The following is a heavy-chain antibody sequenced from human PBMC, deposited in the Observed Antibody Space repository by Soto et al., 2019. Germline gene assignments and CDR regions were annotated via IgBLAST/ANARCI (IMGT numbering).Heavy chain of an antibody. CDR3: AKGLYYDILTGHPYYFDY. CDR2: ISGSGGST. Sequence: GGSLRLSCAASGFTFSSYAMSWVRQAPGKGLEWVSAISGSGGSTYYADSVKGRFTISRDISKNTLYLQMNSLRAEDTAVYYCAKGLYYDILTGHPYYFDYWGQGTLVTVSS. J-gene: IGHJ4*02. D-gene: IGHD3-9*01. CDR1: GFTFSSYA. V-gene: IGHV3-23*01.